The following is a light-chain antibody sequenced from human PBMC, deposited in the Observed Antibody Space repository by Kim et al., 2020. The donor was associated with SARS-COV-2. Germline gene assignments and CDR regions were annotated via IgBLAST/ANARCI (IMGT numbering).Light chain of an antibody. CDR3: QHYGSAPYS. Sequence: LSPGESATLSCWASQSNSSSYLGWYQQKPGQAPRLLIYGASSRATGIPDRFSGSGSGTDFTLTISRLEPEDFAVYYCQHYGSAPYSFGQGTKLEI. CDR2: GAS. CDR1: QSNSSSY. J-gene: IGKJ2*03. V-gene: IGKV3-20*01.